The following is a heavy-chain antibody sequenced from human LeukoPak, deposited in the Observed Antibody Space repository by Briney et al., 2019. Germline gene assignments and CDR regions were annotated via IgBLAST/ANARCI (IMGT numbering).Heavy chain of an antibody. CDR1: GYSFSSYW. CDR2: IYPGGSET. V-gene: IGHV5-51*01. J-gene: IGHJ4*02. Sequence: GESLKISCKGLGYSFSSYWNAWVRQRPGKGLEWMGIIYPGGSETRYDPSFQGQVAISADSSTSTAYLQWSSLRASDTAMYYCARASRDGYNQNFDHWGQGTLVTVSS. D-gene: IGHD5-24*01. CDR3: ARASRDGYNQNFDH.